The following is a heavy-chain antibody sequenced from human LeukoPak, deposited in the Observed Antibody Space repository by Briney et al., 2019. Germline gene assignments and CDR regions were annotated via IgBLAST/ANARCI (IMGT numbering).Heavy chain of an antibody. CDR2: INHDGSRR. J-gene: IGHJ4*02. Sequence: GGSLRLSCAASGFTLTSYGMHWVRQSPGKGLVWVSHINHDGSRRNYADSLKGRFTLSRAIAKNTLYLKMNSLGADDTAMYYCTRDVFSLGDSWGQGTLVTVSS. V-gene: IGHV3-74*01. CDR3: TRDVFSLGDS. D-gene: IGHD2/OR15-2a*01. CDR1: GFTLTSYG.